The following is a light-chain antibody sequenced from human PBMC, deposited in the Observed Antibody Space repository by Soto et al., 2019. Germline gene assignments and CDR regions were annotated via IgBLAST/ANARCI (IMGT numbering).Light chain of an antibody. V-gene: IGKV1-5*03. CDR3: QKYMTYPET. CDR2: KAS. CDR1: QSISRW. J-gene: IGKJ1*01. Sequence: DIQMTQSPSSLYASVGERVTSTCRASQSISRWVAWYQQKPGKAPKVLIYKASSLVRGVTSRFSGSGSETEFTLTISNLQADDFATYYCQKYMTYPETFGQGTKVDIK.